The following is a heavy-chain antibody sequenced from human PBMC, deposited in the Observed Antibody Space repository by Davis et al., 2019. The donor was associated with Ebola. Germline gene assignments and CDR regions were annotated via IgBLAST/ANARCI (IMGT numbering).Heavy chain of an antibody. Sequence: GESLKISCAASGFIVSSNYMSWVRRAPGKGLEWVSVIYTGATTYYADSVKGRFIISRDNSKNTVYLQMSSLGGEDTAVYYCAREGRGSSFEYWGQGTLVTVSS. CDR2: IYTGATT. J-gene: IGHJ4*02. V-gene: IGHV3-53*01. CDR3: AREGRGSSFEY. CDR1: GFIVSSNY. D-gene: IGHD6-6*01.